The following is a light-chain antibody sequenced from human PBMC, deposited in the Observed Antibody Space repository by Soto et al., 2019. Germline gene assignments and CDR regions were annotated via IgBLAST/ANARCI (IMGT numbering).Light chain of an antibody. J-gene: IGLJ2*01. CDR2: EVS. V-gene: IGLV2-14*01. Sequence: QSALTQPPSASGSPGQSVTISCAGTSSDVGGYNYVSWYQQYPGKVPKLMIYEVSNRPSGVSNRFSGSKSGNTASLTISGLQAEDEADYYCSSYTSSRVFGGGTKLTVL. CDR1: SSDVGGYNY. CDR3: SSYTSSRV.